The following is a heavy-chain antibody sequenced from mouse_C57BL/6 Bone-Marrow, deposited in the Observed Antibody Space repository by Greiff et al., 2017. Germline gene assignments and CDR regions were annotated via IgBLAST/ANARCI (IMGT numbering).Heavy chain of an antibody. D-gene: IGHD1-1*01. J-gene: IGHJ2*01. CDR2: IYPGSGST. V-gene: IGHV1-55*01. CDR3: AGGYCGNPYYVDD. CDR1: GYTFTSYW. Sequence: VQLQQPGAELVKPGASVKMSCKASGYTFTSYWITWVKQRPGQGLEWIGDIYPGSGSTNYNEKFKSKATLTVDTSSSTAYMQRSSLTSEDSAVYYCAGGYCGNPYYVDDWGQGTTLTVSS.